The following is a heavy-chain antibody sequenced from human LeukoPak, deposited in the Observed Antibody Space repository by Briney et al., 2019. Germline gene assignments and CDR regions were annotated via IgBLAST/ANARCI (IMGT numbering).Heavy chain of an antibody. CDR2: IYSGGST. V-gene: IGHV3-53*01. D-gene: IGHD3-9*01. CDR3: ARSNFDWLLQYYYGMDV. Sequence: GGSLRLSCAASGFTVSSNYMSWVRQAPGKGLEWVSVIYSGGSTYYADSVKGRFTISRDNSKNTLYLQMNSLRAEDTAVYYCARSNFDWLLQYYYGMDVWGKGTTVTVSS. J-gene: IGHJ6*04. CDR1: GFTVSSNY.